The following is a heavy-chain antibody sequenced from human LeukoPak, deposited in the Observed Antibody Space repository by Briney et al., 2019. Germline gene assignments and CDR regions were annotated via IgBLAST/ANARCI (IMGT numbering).Heavy chain of an antibody. V-gene: IGHV1-2*02. CDR1: GYTFTGYY. CDR2: INPNSGGT. CDR3: ARGGRDCSSTSCYDGFDY. J-gene: IGHJ4*02. Sequence: GASVKVSCKASGYTFTGYYMHWVRQAPGQGLEWMGWINPNSGGTNYAQKFQGRVTMTRDTSISTAYMELTRLRSDDTAVYYCARGGRDCSSTSCYDGFDYWGQGTLVTVSS. D-gene: IGHD2-2*01.